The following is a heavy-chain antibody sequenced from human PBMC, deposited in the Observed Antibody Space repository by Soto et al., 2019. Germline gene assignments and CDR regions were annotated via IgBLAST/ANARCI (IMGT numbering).Heavy chain of an antibody. V-gene: IGHV3-7*05. CDR2: IGQDGGEK. D-gene: IGHD3-3*01. J-gene: IGHJ6*02. CDR1: GSSYG. CDR3: ARDAAKYYDFWSGPHGSGGRTSYYYGMDV. Sequence: GGSLRLSCAASGSSYGMSWVRQAPGKGLEWVANIGQDGGEKNYLESVRGRFTISRDSAKKSLYLEMNSLRAEDTAVYYCARDAAKYYDFWSGPHGSGGRTSYYYGMDVWGQGTTVTVSS.